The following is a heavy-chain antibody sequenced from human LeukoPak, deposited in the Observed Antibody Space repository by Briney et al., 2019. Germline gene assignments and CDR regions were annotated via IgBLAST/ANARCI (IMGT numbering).Heavy chain of an antibody. CDR2: ISHSVRT. Sequence: SETLSLTCTVSGGSITSDSYYWGWLRQPPGKGLEWIGSISHSVRTYYRPSLKSRVTMSVDTSKKQFSLKLTSVTAADTAVYFCASNYGPYYFDSGNPRGGYNWFDSWGQGTLVTVSS. V-gene: IGHV4-39*01. CDR3: ASNYGPYYFDSGNPRGGYNWFDS. CDR1: GGSITSDSYY. D-gene: IGHD3-10*01. J-gene: IGHJ5*01.